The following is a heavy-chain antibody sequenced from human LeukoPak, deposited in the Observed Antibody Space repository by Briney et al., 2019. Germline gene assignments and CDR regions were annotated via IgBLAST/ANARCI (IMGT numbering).Heavy chain of an antibody. CDR2: VYRTGSA. J-gene: IGHJ4*02. CDR1: GGSISSTSYY. V-gene: IGHV4-39*02. CDR3: ARDRGNGWAFDY. Sequence: SETLSLTCTVSGGSISSTSYYWGWIRQPPGKGLEWIGSVYRTGSAHYNPSLNSRITISVDTSKNQFSLKLTSVTAADTAVYYCARDRGNGWAFDYWGQGNLVTVSS. D-gene: IGHD6-19*01.